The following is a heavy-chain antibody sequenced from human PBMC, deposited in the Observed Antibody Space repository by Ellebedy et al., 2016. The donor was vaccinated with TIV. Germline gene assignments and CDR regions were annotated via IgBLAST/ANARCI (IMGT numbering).Heavy chain of an antibody. Sequence: GESLKISCEASGFTFSSYSMNWVRQAPGKGLEWVSYISSSESTIYHADSVKGRFTISRDNAKNSLYLQMNSLRAEDTAVYFCARGPESHCSSTSCPRGEFDYWGQGTLVTVSS. D-gene: IGHD2-2*01. V-gene: IGHV3-48*01. CDR2: ISSSESTI. CDR3: ARGPESHCSSTSCPRGEFDY. CDR1: GFTFSSYS. J-gene: IGHJ4*02.